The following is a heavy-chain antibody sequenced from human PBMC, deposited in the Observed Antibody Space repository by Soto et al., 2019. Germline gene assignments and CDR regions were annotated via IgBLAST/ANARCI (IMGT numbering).Heavy chain of an antibody. CDR3: ATPYYYNH. CDR1: GFMLSAYT. V-gene: IGHV3-21*01. J-gene: IGHJ4*02. CDR2: ITSNSDHI. Sequence: GGSLSLSCAASGFMLSAYTMSWVRQAPGEGLEWLSSITSNSDHIDYADSVRGRFTVSRDNARKSLYLQMDSLGAEDTGVYYCATPYYYNHWGPGTLVTVSS.